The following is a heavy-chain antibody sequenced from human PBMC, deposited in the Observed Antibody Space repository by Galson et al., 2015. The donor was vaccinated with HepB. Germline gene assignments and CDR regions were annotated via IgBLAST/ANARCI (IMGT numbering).Heavy chain of an antibody. Sequence: SLRLSCAASGFTFSRDAMSWVRQAPGKGLGWVSTISHSGDNTFYIDAVKGRFTISRDNSKNTLFLQMDSLRAEDTAVYFCAKEYYQQIFHYWGQGALVTVSS. J-gene: IGHJ4*02. V-gene: IGHV3-23*01. CDR3: AKEYYQQIFHY. CDR1: GFTFSRDA. D-gene: IGHD2-2*01. CDR2: ISHSGDNT.